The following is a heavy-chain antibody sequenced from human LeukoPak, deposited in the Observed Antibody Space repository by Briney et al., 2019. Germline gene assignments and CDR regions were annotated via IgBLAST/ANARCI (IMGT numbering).Heavy chain of an antibody. J-gene: IGHJ4*02. CDR2: INHSGST. CDR3: AREMTEDSSGYPISFDY. V-gene: IGHV4-34*01. Sequence: SETLSLTCAVYGGSFSGYYWSWIRQPPGKGLEWIGEINHSGSTNYNPSLKSRVTISVDTSKNQFSLKLSSVTAADTAVYYCAREMTEDSSGYPISFDYWGQGTLVTVSS. D-gene: IGHD3-22*01. CDR1: GGSFSGYY.